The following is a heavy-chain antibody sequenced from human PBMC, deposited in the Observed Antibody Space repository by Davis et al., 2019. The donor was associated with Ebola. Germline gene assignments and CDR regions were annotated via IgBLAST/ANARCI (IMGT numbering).Heavy chain of an antibody. J-gene: IGHJ5*02. V-gene: IGHV4-61*08. CDR3: ARVPYSNYRDKWFDP. CDR2: LYYSGST. D-gene: IGHD4-11*01. CDR1: GGSISSGGYY. Sequence: MPSETLSLTCTVSGGSISSGGYYWSWIRQPPRKVLEWIGYLYYSGSTNYTPSLKSRVTISVDTSKNQFSLKLTSVTAADTAVYYCARVPYSNYRDKWFDPWGQGALVTVSS.